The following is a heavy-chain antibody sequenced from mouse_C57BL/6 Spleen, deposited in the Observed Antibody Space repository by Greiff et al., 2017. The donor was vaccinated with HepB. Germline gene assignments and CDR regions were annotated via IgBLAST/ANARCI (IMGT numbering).Heavy chain of an antibody. V-gene: IGHV1-81*01. J-gene: IGHJ2*01. CDR2: IYPRSGNT. Sequence: SGAELARPGASVKLSCKASGYTFTSYGISWVKQRTGQGLEWIGEIYPRSGNTYYNEKFKGKATLTADKSSSTAYMELRSLTSEDSAVYFCAILFPENYFDYWGQGTTLTVSS. CDR1: GYTFTSYG. CDR3: AILFPENYFDY. D-gene: IGHD1-1*01.